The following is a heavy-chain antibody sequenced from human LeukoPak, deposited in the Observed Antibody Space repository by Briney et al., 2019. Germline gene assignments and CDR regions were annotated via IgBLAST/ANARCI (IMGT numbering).Heavy chain of an antibody. V-gene: IGHV4-59*01. J-gene: IGHJ4*02. Sequence: PSETLSLTCTVSGGSISSYYWSWIRQPPGKGLEWIGYIYYSGSTNYNPSLKSRVAISVDTSKNQFSLKLSSVTAADTAVYYCARGRVAATTPFDYWGQGTLVTVSS. CDR3: ARGRVAATTPFDY. CDR1: GGSISSYY. D-gene: IGHD5-12*01. CDR2: IYYSGST.